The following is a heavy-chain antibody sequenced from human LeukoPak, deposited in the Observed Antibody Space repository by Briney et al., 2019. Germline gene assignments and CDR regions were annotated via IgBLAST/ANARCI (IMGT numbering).Heavy chain of an antibody. J-gene: IGHJ5*02. D-gene: IGHD2-2*01. V-gene: IGHV3-23*01. CDR2: ISGSGGST. Sequence: GGSLRLSCAASGFTFSSYAMSWVRQAPGKGLEWVSAISGSGGSTYYADSVKGRFTISRDNSKNTLYLRMNSLRAEDTAVYYCARGGYCSSTSCYWFDPWGQGTLVTVSS. CDR1: GFTFSSYA. CDR3: ARGGYCSSTSCYWFDP.